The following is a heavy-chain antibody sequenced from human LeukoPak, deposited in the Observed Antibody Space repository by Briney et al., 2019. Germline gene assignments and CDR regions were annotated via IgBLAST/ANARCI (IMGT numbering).Heavy chain of an antibody. Sequence: ASVKVSCKASGYTFTSYYMHWVRQAPGQGLEWMGIINPSGGSTSYEQKFQGRVTMTRDKCTSKVYMELSSLRSEETAVYYCAREDIVATSPIDYWGQGTLVTVSS. V-gene: IGHV1-46*01. D-gene: IGHD5-12*01. J-gene: IGHJ4*02. CDR3: AREDIVATSPIDY. CDR1: GYTFTSYY. CDR2: INPSGGST.